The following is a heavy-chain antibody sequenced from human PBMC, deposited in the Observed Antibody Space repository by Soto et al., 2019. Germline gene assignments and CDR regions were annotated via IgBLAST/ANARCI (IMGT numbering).Heavy chain of an antibody. CDR3: AAGEASSRNLAPYYLDF. J-gene: IGHJ4*02. CDR1: GGSMRSYF. D-gene: IGHD6-13*01. Sequence: SETLSLTCTVSGGSMRSYFWTWIRQPPGKGLEWIGYIHYSGTTSFFPSYNPSLRSRVTISEDTSKNQFSLKLLSVTTADTAVYFCAAGEASSRNLAPYYLDFWGQGTLVTVSS. CDR2: IHYSGTT. V-gene: IGHV4-59*01.